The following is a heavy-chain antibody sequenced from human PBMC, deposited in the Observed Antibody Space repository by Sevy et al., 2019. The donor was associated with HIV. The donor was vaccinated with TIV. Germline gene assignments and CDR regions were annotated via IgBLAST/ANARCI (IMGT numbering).Heavy chain of an antibody. J-gene: IGHJ4*02. D-gene: IGHD2-15*01. Sequence: ASVKVSCKVSGYTFTSYRITWVRQAPGQGLEWMGWISPHNGDTDYAQKFRGTVTMITDTSTTTAYMDLRSLRSDDTAVYYCARAYCRDGGCYSLAFWGQGTLVTVSS. CDR2: ISPHNGDT. CDR3: ARAYCRDGGCYSLAF. V-gene: IGHV1-18*01. CDR1: GYTFTSYR.